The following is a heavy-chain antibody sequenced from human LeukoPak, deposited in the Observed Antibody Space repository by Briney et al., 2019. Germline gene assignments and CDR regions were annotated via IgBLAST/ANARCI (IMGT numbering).Heavy chain of an antibody. CDR1: GFTVSSNY. CDR2: IYSGGST. CDR3: ARLWSYAFDI. V-gene: IGHV3-53*01. J-gene: IGHJ3*02. D-gene: IGHD3-10*01. Sequence: PGGALRLSCAASGFTVSSNYMSWVRQAPGKGLEWVSVIYSGGSTYYADSVKGRFTISRDNSKNTLYLQMNSLRAEDTAVYYCARLWSYAFDIWGQGTMVTVSS.